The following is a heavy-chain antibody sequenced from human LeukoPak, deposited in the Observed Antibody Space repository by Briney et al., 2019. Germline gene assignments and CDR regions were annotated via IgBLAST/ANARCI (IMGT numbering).Heavy chain of an antibody. Sequence: GGSLRLSCTASGFAFDDYAIHWVRQAPGKGLEWVSGISWNSGSLGYADSVKGRFTISRDNAKNSLFLQMNSLSPEDTALYYCAKDIMYGFDSSGYLDHWGQGTLVTVSS. V-gene: IGHV3-9*01. J-gene: IGHJ4*02. D-gene: IGHD3-22*01. CDR3: AKDIMYGFDSSGYLDH. CDR2: ISWNSGSL. CDR1: GFAFDDYA.